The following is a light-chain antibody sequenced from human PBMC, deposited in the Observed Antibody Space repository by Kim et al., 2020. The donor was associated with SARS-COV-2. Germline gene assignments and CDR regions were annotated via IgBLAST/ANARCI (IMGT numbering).Light chain of an antibody. J-gene: IGKJ3*01. CDR3: QQRSNWPPN. CDR2: DAS. CDR1: QSVSSY. V-gene: IGKV3-11*01. Sequence: EIVLTQSPATLSLSPGERATLSCRASQSVSSYLAWYQQKPGQAPRLLIYDASNRATGIPARFSGSGSGTDFTLTISSLEPEDFAVYYCQQRSNWPPNFGPGTKLDIK.